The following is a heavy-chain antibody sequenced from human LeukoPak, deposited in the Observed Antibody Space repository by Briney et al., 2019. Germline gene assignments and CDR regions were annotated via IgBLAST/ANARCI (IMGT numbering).Heavy chain of an antibody. Sequence: SETLSLTCTVSGGSISSYYWSWIRQPPGKGLEWIGYIYYSGSTNYNPSLKSRVTISVDTSKNQFSLKLSSVTAADTAVYYCARVVGSGFFPDAFDIWGQGTMVTVSS. D-gene: IGHD6-19*01. CDR1: GGSISSYY. J-gene: IGHJ3*02. CDR2: IYYSGST. CDR3: ARVVGSGFFPDAFDI. V-gene: IGHV4-59*08.